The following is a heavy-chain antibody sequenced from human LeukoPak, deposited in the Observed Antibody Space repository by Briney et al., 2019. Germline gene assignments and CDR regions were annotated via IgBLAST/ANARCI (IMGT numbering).Heavy chain of an antibody. D-gene: IGHD2-2*01. V-gene: IGHV4-34*01. CDR3: ARYIVVVPAAMRLEDAFDI. Sequence: SETLSLTCAVYGGSFSGYYWSWIRQPPEKGLEWIGEINYSGSTNYNPSLKSRVTISVDTSKNQFSLKLSSVTAADTAVYYCARYIVVVPAAMRLEDAFDIWGQGTMVTVSS. J-gene: IGHJ3*02. CDR1: GGSFSGYY. CDR2: INYSGST.